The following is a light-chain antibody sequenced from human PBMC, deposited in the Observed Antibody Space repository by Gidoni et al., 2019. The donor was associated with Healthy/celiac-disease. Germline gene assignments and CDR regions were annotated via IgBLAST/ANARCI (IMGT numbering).Light chain of an antibody. V-gene: IGLV2-8*01. CDR1: SSDVGGYDY. CDR2: EVT. Sequence: QSALTQPPSASGSPGQSVTISCTGTSSDVGGYDYVSWYQQHPGKAPKLMTYEVTTRPSGGLARFSGSKSCNTASLPVSGLQADDEADYYCSSYAGSNNFVFGTGTKVTVL. CDR3: SSYAGSNNFV. J-gene: IGLJ1*01.